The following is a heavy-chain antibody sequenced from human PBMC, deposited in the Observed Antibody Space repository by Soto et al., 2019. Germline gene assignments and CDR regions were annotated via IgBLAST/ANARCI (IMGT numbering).Heavy chain of an antibody. Sequence: PSETLSLTCTVSGGSISSSSYYWGWIRQPPGKGLEWIGSIYYSGSIYYNPSLKSRVTISVDTSKNQFSLKLSSVTAADTAVYYCAREQWLPREWYFDYWGQGTLVTVSS. CDR2: IYYSGSI. V-gene: IGHV4-39*01. CDR3: AREQWLPREWYFDY. J-gene: IGHJ4*02. D-gene: IGHD6-19*01. CDR1: GGSISSSSYY.